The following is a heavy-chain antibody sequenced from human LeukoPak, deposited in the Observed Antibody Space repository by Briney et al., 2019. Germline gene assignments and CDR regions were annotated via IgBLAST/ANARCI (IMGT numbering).Heavy chain of an antibody. CDR2: IYYSGST. Sequence: SETLSLTCTVSGVSISSYYWSWIRQPPGKGLVWIGYIYYSGSTNYNPSLKSRVTISVDTSKNQFSLKLSSVTAADTAVYYCARDNWNYGSSMDVWGQGTTVTVSS. CDR3: ARDNWNYGSSMDV. CDR1: GVSISSYY. D-gene: IGHD1-7*01. V-gene: IGHV4-59*01. J-gene: IGHJ6*02.